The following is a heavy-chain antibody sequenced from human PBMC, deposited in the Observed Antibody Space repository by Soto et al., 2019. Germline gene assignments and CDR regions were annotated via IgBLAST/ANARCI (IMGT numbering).Heavy chain of an antibody. CDR3: ARSCSGGSCHSAY. CDR1: GGSVSSGIHY. D-gene: IGHD2-15*01. V-gene: IGHV4-61*01. CDR2: VYYNGNT. J-gene: IGHJ4*02. Sequence: SETLSLTXTVSGGSVSSGIHYWSWTRQPPGKKLEWIGYVYYNGNTNYNPSLKSRVTISIDTSKNQFSLKLTSVTAADTAVYYCARSCSGGSCHSAYWGQGTLVTVSS.